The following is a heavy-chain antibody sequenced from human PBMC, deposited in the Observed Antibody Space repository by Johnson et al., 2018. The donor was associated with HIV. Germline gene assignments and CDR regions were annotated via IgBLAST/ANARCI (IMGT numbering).Heavy chain of an antibody. CDR1: GFSFSNYP. CDR2: IRYDGSNK. Sequence: QVQLVESGGGVVQPGRSLRLSCAASGFSFSNYPMHWVRQAPGKGLEWMAFIRYDGSNKYYADSVKGRFTISRANSKNTLYLQMNSLRAEDTAVYYCARDGYHNFWSGYYRDDAFDIWGQGTMVTVSS. CDR3: ARDGYHNFWSGYYRDDAFDI. D-gene: IGHD3-3*01. V-gene: IGHV3-30*02. J-gene: IGHJ3*02.